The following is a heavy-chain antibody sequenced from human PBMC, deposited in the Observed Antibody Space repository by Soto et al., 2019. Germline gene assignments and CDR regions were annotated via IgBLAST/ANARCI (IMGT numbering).Heavy chain of an antibody. CDR1: GYSFTSYW. J-gene: IGHJ4*02. V-gene: IGHV5-51*01. D-gene: IGHD6-6*01. CDR2: IYPGDSDT. Sequence: GESLKISCKGSGYSFTSYWIGWVRQMPGKGLEWMGIIYPGDSDTRYSPSFQGQVTLSADKSISTAYLQWSSLKASDTAMYYCARGSGSSSSGLRFDYWGQGTLVTVSS. CDR3: ARGSGSSSSGLRFDY.